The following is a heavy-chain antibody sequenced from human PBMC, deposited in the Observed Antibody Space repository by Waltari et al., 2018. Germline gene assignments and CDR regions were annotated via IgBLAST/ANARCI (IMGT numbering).Heavy chain of an antibody. V-gene: IGHV3-30*02. CDR2: IRSDGRNQ. J-gene: IGHJ4*02. CDR1: GITLSSYG. CDR3: AKDTVGAFDY. D-gene: IGHD1-26*01. Sequence: QVQLVESGGGVVQPGGSLRLSCAASGITLSSYGMHWVRKAAVKGVEWVAFIRSDGRNQYYAAAVKGGITISRDNSKNTLYLQMNSPRAEYTAVYYCAKDTVGAFDYWGQGTLVTVSS.